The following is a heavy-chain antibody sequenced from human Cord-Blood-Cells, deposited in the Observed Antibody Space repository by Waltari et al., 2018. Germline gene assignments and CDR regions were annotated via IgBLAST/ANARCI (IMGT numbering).Heavy chain of an antibody. Sequence: EVQLVESGGGLVKPGGSLRLSCAACGFTFSSDSMTWVRQAPGKGLEWVSSISSSSSYIYYADSVKGRFTISRDNAKNSLYLQMNSLRAEDTAVYYCARDSGDYVWGSYRYFDYWGQGTLVTVSS. CDR2: ISSSSSYI. CDR3: ARDSGDYVWGSYRYFDY. D-gene: IGHD3-16*02. J-gene: IGHJ4*02. V-gene: IGHV3-21*01. CDR1: GFTFSSDS.